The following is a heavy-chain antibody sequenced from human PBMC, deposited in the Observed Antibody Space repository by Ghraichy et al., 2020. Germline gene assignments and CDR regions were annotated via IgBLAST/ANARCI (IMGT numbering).Heavy chain of an antibody. J-gene: IGHJ4*02. CDR1: GFTFNSYE. Sequence: GGSLRLSCVASGFTFNSYEMNWVRQAPGKGLEWVSYISSSGGSIYYADSVRGRFTISRDNAKNSLFLQMNSLRAEDTAVYYCARDMLNAGAFDYWGQGTLVTVSS. V-gene: IGHV3-48*03. CDR3: ARDMLNAGAFDY. D-gene: IGHD1-26*01. CDR2: ISSSGGSI.